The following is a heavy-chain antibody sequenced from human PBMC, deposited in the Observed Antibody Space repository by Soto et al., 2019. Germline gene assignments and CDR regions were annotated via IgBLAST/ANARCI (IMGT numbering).Heavy chain of an antibody. CDR1: GGSVSSGSYY. CDR2: IYYSGST. D-gene: IGHD7-27*01. Sequence: QVQLQESGPGLVKPSETLSLTCTVSGGSVSSGSYYWSWIRQPPGKGLEWIGYIYYSGSTNYNPSLKSRVTISVDTYKNQFSLKLSSVTAAGTAVYYCARDGGNRGNPWGQGTLVPVSS. CDR3: ARDGGNRGNP. V-gene: IGHV4-61*01. J-gene: IGHJ5*02.